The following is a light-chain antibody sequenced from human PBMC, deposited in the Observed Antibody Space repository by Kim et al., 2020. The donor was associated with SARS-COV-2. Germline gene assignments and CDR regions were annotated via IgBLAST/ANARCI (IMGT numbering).Light chain of an antibody. CDR3: SSYTSSSTLYV. CDR1: SSDVVSYNY. J-gene: IGLJ1*01. Sequence: QSITISCTGTSSDVVSYNYVSWYQQHPGKAPKLMIYDVSNRPSGVSNRFSGSKSGNTASLTISGLQAEDEADYYCSSYTSSSTLYVFGTGTKVTVL. CDR2: DVS. V-gene: IGLV2-14*03.